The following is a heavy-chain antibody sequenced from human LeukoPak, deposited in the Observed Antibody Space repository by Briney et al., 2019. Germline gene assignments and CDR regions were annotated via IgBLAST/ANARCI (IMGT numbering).Heavy chain of an antibody. CDR2: IIPIFGTA. D-gene: IGHD2-2*01. CDR1: GGTFSSYA. V-gene: IGHV1-69*05. Sequence: SVKVSCKASGGTFSSYAISWVRQAPGQGLEWMGRIIPIFGTANYAQKFQGRVTITTDESTSTAYMELSSLRSEDTAVYYCARSVVVPAAPMYWFDPWGQGTLVTVSS. CDR3: ARSVVVPAAPMYWFDP. J-gene: IGHJ5*02.